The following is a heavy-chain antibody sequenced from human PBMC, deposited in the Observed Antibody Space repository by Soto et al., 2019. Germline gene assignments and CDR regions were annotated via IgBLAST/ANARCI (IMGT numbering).Heavy chain of an antibody. V-gene: IGHV5-51*01. CDR3: ARQYCSSTSCYYYYYYYGMDV. D-gene: IGHD2-2*01. CDR1: GYSFTSYW. CDR2: IYPGDSDT. J-gene: IGHJ6*02. Sequence: GESLKISCKGSGYSFTSYWIGWVRQMPGKGLEWMGIIYPGDSDTRYSPSFQGQVTISADKSISTAYLQWSSLKASDTAMYYCARQYCSSTSCYYYYYYYGMDVWGQGTTVTVSS.